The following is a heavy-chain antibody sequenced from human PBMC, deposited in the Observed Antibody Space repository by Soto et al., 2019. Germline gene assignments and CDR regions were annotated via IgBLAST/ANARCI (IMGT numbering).Heavy chain of an antibody. CDR2: IWYDGSNK. CDR3: ARATKDIVVVPAAKVYYYYYMDV. CDR1: GFTFSSYG. Sequence: GGSLRLSCAASGFTFSSYGMHWVRQAPGKGLEWVAVIWYDGSNKYYADSVKGRFTISRDNSKNTLYLQMNSLGAEDTAVYDCARATKDIVVVPAAKVYYYYYMDVWGKGTTVTVSS. J-gene: IGHJ6*03. V-gene: IGHV3-33*01. D-gene: IGHD2-2*01.